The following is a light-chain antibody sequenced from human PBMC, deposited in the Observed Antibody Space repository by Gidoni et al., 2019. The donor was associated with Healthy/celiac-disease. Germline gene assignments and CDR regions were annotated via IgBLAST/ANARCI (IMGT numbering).Light chain of an antibody. J-gene: IGKJ4*01. CDR3: QQYNSYSLT. V-gene: IGKV1-5*03. Sequence: IQMTPSPSTLSASVGDRVTITCRASQSISSWLAWYQQKPGKAPKLLIYKASSLESGVPSRFSGSGSGTEFTLTISSLQPDDFATYYCQQYNSYSLTFGGXTKVEIK. CDR1: QSISSW. CDR2: KAS.